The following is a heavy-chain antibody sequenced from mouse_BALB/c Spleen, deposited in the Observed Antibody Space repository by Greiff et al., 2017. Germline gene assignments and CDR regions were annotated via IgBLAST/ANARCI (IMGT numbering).Heavy chain of an antibody. CDR2: IDPSDSYT. Sequence: QVQLKQSGAELVKPGASVKLSCKASGYTFTSYWMHWVKQRPGQGLEWIGEIDPSDSYTNYNQKFKGKATLTVDKSSSTAYMQLSSLTSEDSAVYYCARGNCDYWGQGTTLTVSS. CDR3: ARGNCDY. J-gene: IGHJ2*01. CDR1: GYTFTSYW. V-gene: IGHV1-69*02.